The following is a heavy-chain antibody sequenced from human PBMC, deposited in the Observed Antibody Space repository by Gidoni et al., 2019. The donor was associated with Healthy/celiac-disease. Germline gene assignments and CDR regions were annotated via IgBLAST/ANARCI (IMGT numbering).Heavy chain of an antibody. D-gene: IGHD5-12*01. V-gene: IGHV3-48*01. CDR1: GFPSSTYS. CDR3: TRNGKYSGYDPFDY. J-gene: IGHJ4*02. CDR2: ISSSTNTM. Sequence: EVQLVESGGGLVQPGGSLRLSCAASGFPSSTYSMNWVRQAPGKGLEWVSFISSSTNTMYYADSVKGRFTISRDNAHNSLYLQINSLRAEDTAVYYCTRNGKYSGYDPFDYWGQGTLVTVPS.